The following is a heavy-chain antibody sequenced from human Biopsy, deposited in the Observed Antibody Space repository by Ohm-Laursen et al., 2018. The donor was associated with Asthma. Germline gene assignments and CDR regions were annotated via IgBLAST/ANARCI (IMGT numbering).Heavy chain of an antibody. J-gene: IGHJ6*02. D-gene: IGHD1-26*01. Sequence: SDTLSLTCSVYGGSFSSNYWSWIRPTPGKGLEWLGDTPPSGYTHSNPSLRRRLASSVDTSKNQFSLRLTPVTAADTAVYYCARGSSSRLSQWELLVSGGKRAHSYYGMDVWGQGTTVTVSS. CDR1: GGSFSSNY. CDR2: TPPSGYT. CDR3: ARGSSSRLSQWELLVSGGKRAHSYYGMDV. V-gene: IGHV4-34*01.